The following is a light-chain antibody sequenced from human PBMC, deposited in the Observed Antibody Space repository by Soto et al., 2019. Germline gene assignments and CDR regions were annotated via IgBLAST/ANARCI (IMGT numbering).Light chain of an antibody. Sequence: ILLTQSPATLSLSTGKRATSSCTASQNISNYLISYQQKPGQAPRLLIYDVSNRATGIPSRFSGSGSGTDFTLTISSLDPEDFAVYYCQQRRNWPLTFGSGTRWIS. V-gene: IGKV3-11*01. J-gene: IGKJ1*01. CDR1: QNISNY. CDR2: DVS. CDR3: QQRRNWPLT.